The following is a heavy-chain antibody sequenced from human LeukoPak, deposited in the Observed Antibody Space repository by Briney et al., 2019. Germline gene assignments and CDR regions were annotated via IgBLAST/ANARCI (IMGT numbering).Heavy chain of an antibody. CDR3: ASSKRTIDY. CDR2: IYHSGST. D-gene: IGHD2-2*01. Sequence: SETLSLTCTVSGGSISSYYWSWIRQPPGKGLEWIGSIYHSGSTYYNPSLKSRVTISVDTSKNQFSLKLSSVTAADTAVYYCASSKRTIDYWGQGTLVTVSS. V-gene: IGHV4-59*08. CDR1: GGSISSYY. J-gene: IGHJ4*02.